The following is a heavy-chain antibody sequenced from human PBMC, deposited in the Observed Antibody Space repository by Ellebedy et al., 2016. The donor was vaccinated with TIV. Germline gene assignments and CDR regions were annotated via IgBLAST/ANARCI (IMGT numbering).Heavy chain of an antibody. V-gene: IGHV4-59*01. J-gene: IGHJ4*02. CDR1: GGSISGYY. D-gene: IGHD3-10*01. CDR2: IYYSGST. CDR3: ARGTYSFGSGTLNLDY. Sequence: SETLSLTCTVSGGSISGYYWSWIRQPPGKGLEWIGYIYYSGSTNYNPSLKSRVTISVDTSKNQFSLKLSSVTAADTAVYYCARGTYSFGSGTLNLDYWGQGSLVTVSS.